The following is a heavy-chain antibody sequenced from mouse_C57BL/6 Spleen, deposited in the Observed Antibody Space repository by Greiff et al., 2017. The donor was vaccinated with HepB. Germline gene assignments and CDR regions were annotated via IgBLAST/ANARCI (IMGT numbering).Heavy chain of an antibody. CDR3: ARRDYGSRGPFDY. V-gene: IGHV5-9*01. J-gene: IGHJ2*01. D-gene: IGHD1-1*01. Sequence: EVQLVESGGGLVKPGGSLKLSCAASGFTFSSYTMSWVRQTPEKRLEWVATISGSGGNTYYPDSVKGRFTISRDNAKNTLYLQMSSLRSEDTALYYCARRDYGSRGPFDYWGQGTTLTVSS. CDR2: ISGSGGNT. CDR1: GFTFSSYT.